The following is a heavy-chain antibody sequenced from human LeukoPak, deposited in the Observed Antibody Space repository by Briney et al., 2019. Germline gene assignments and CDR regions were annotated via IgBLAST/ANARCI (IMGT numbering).Heavy chain of an antibody. Sequence: AASVKVSCKASGYTFTGYYMHWVRQAPGQGLEWMGWINPNSGGTNYAQKFQGRVTMTRDTSISTAYMELSRLRSDDTAVYYCATDYGDYSYAFDIWGQGTTVTVSS. V-gene: IGHV1-2*02. CDR3: ATDYGDYSYAFDI. CDR2: INPNSGGT. D-gene: IGHD4-17*01. CDR1: GYTFTGYY. J-gene: IGHJ3*02.